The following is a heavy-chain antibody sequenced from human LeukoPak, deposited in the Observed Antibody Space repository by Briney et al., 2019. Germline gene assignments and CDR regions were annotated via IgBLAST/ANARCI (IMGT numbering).Heavy chain of an antibody. V-gene: IGHV3-53*01. CDR2: IYSGGST. J-gene: IGHJ4*02. Sequence: GGSLRLSCAASGFTVSSNYMSWVRQAPGKGLEWVSVIYSGGSTYYADSVKGRFTISRDNSKNTLYLQMNSLRAEDTAVYYCASGYSSSWYEGYWGQGTLVTVSS. D-gene: IGHD6-13*01. CDR1: GFTVSSNY. CDR3: ASGYSSSWYEGY.